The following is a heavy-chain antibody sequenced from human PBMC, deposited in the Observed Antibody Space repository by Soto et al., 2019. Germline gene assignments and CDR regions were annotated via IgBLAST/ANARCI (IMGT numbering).Heavy chain of an antibody. J-gene: IGHJ5*02. Sequence: QVQLVQSGAEVKKPGASVKVSCKASGYTFIGYYIHWVRQAPGQGLEWMGRINPRSGDTTYAQKFQSRLTVTRDTSISTAYMQLSSLRSDDTAVYYCGRDGVGATPLGWFDPWGQGSLVTVSS. D-gene: IGHD1-26*01. CDR1: GYTFIGYY. CDR2: INPRSGDT. V-gene: IGHV1-2*06. CDR3: GRDGVGATPLGWFDP.